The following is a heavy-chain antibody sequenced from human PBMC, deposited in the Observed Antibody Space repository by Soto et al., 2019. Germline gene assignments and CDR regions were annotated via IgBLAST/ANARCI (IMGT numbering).Heavy chain of an antibody. CDR1: GFTVSSNY. CDR3: ARVLNYDILTGYYTFDY. CDR2: IYSGGST. Sequence: EVQLVETGGGLIQPGGSLRLSCAASGFTVSSNYMSWVRQAPGKGLEWVSVIYSGGSTYYADSLKGRFTISRDNSKNTLYLQMNSLRAEDTAVYYCARVLNYDILTGYYTFDYWGQGTLVTVSS. J-gene: IGHJ4*02. V-gene: IGHV3-53*02. D-gene: IGHD3-9*01.